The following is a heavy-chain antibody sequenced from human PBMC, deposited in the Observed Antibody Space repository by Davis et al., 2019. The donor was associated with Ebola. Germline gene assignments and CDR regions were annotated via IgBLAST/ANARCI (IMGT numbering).Heavy chain of an antibody. CDR2: IYYSGST. CDR1: GGSISSYY. V-gene: IGHV4-59*01. D-gene: IGHD3-22*01. CDR3: ARGPYYYDSSGYYHYFDY. Sequence: SETLSLTCTVSGGSISSYYWSWIRQPPGKGLEWIGYIYYSGSTNYNPSLKSQVTISVDTSKNQFSLKLSSVTAADTAVYYCARGPYYYDSSGYYHYFDYWGQGTLVTVSS. J-gene: IGHJ4*02.